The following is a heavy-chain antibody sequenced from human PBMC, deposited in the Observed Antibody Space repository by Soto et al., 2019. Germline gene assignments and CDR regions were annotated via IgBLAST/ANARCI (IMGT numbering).Heavy chain of an antibody. CDR2: IYYSGST. J-gene: IGHJ3*02. V-gene: IGHV4-30-4*01. CDR1: GGSISSGDYY. Sequence: SETLSLTCTVSGGSISSGDYYWSWIRQPPGKGLEWIGYIYYSGSTYYNPSLKSRVTISVDTSKNQFSLKLSSVTAADTAVYYCARDVNYDILTDLGDAFDIWGQGTMVTVSS. D-gene: IGHD3-9*01. CDR3: ARDVNYDILTDLGDAFDI.